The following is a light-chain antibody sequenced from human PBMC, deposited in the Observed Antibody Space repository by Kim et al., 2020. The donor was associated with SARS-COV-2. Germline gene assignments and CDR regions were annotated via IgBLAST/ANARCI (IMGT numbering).Light chain of an antibody. J-gene: IGKJ2*01. V-gene: IGKV3-20*01. CDR2: DAS. Sequence: EIVLKQLPGTLSLSPGDRATLFCRDSQTVTGGYLAWYQQKPGQAQRLLIFDASASATGIPDRFSGSGSGTDFTLTSNRLKLEDFAVFSFQQYGTSPTTFGRGTKLEIK. CDR3: QQYGTSPTT. CDR1: QTVTGGY.